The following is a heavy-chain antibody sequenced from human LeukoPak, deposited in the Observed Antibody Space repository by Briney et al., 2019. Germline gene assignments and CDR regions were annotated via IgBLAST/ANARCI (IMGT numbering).Heavy chain of an antibody. CDR2: VSASGSTI. Sequence: GGSLRLSCAASGFTFSSYSMAWVRQAPGKGLEWVSYVSASGSTIYYANSVKGRFTISRDNAKNSLYLQTNSLRAEDTAMYYCARNCGDYMCDFWGQGTLVTVSS. D-gene: IGHD4-17*01. CDR1: GFTFSSYS. CDR3: ARNCGDYMCDF. J-gene: IGHJ4*02. V-gene: IGHV3-48*01.